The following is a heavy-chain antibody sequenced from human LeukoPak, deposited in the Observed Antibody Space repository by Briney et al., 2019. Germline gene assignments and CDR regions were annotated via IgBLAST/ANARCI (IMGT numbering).Heavy chain of an antibody. CDR2: ISGRGDNS. J-gene: IGHJ4*02. CDR1: GFTFSSYA. Sequence: PGGSLRLSCAASGFTFSSYAVSWVRQAPGKGLEWVSAISGRGDNSYYADSVKGRFTISRDNSKNTLYLQMNSLRAEDTAVYYCAKEVYSGGLYVGFDYWGQGTLVTVSS. CDR3: AKEVYSGGLYVGFDY. D-gene: IGHD1-26*01. V-gene: IGHV3-23*01.